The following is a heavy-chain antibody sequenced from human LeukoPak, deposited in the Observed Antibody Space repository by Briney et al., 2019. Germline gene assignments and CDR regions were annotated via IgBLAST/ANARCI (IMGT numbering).Heavy chain of an antibody. CDR2: IRYDGSNK. V-gene: IGHV3-30*02. CDR3: AKVYEMVRGVDGYYYMDV. D-gene: IGHD3-10*01. J-gene: IGHJ6*03. Sequence: TGGSLRLSCAASGFTFSSYGMHWVRQAPGKGLEWVAFIRYDGSNKYYADSVKGRFTMSRDNSKNTLYLQMNSLRAEDTAVYYCAKVYEMVRGVDGYYYMDVWGKGTTVTVSS. CDR1: GFTFSSYG.